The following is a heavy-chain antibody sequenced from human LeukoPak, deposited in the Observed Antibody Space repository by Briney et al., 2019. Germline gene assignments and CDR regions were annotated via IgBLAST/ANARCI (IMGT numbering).Heavy chain of an antibody. CDR1: GFTFSDYY. CDR2: ISSSGSTI. CDR3: ATPRVDDAFDI. J-gene: IGHJ3*02. Sequence: GGSLRLSRAASGFTFSDYYMSWIRQAPGKGLEWVSYISSSGSTIHYADSVKGRFTISRDNAKNSLYLQMNSLRAEDTAVYYCATPRVDDAFDIWGQGTMVTVSS. V-gene: IGHV3-11*01.